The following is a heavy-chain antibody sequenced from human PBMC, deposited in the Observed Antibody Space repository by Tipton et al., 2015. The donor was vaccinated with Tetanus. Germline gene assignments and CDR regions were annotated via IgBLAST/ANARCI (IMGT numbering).Heavy chain of an antibody. Sequence: SLRLSCAASGFTFSSYAMSWVRQALGKGLEWVSAISGSDGSTYYADSVKGRFTISRDNSKNTLYLQMNSLRAEDTAVYYCAKDNGERHNWNYAYYYGMDVWGQGTTVTVSS. CDR3: AKDNGERHNWNYAYYYGMDV. V-gene: IGHV3-23*01. J-gene: IGHJ6*02. D-gene: IGHD1-7*01. CDR2: ISGSDGST. CDR1: GFTFSSYA.